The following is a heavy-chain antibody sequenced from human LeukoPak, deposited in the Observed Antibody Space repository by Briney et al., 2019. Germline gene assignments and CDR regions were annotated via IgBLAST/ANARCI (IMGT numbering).Heavy chain of an antibody. D-gene: IGHD5-12*01. CDR3: ARDRDGGYDSLYYYYYMDV. CDR2: IKRDGSEK. CDR1: GFTLSNYW. V-gene: IGHV3-7*01. J-gene: IGHJ6*03. Sequence: PGGSLRLSCAASGFTLSNYWMSWVRQAPGRGLEWVANIKRDGSEKNYVDSVKGRFTISRDNAKNSLFLQMDGLTAEDTAVYYCARDRDGGYDSLYYYYYMDVWGKGTTVTVSS.